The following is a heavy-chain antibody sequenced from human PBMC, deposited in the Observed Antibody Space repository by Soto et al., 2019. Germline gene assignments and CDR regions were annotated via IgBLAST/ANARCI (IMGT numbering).Heavy chain of an antibody. CDR1: GGTFSSYA. CDR2: IIPIFGTA. CDR3: ARDGDDYSNEGTNWFDP. J-gene: IGHJ5*02. V-gene: IGHV1-69*01. D-gene: IGHD4-4*01. Sequence: QVQLVQSGAEVKKPGSSVKVSCKASGGTFSSYAISWVRQAPGPGLEWMGGIIPIFGTANYAQKFQGRVTITADESTSTAYMELSSLRSEDTAVYYCARDGDDYSNEGTNWFDPWGQGTLVTVSS.